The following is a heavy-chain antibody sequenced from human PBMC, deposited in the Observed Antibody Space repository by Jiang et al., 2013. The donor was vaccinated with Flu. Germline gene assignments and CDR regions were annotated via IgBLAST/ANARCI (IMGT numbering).Heavy chain of an antibody. CDR3: ARGDPITIFHGAYYYYGMDV. V-gene: IGHV1-2*02. Sequence: GAEVKKPGASVKVSCKASGYTFTGYYMHWVRQAPGQGLEWMGWINPNSGGTNYAQKFQGRVTMTRDTSISTAYMELSRLRSDDTAVYYCARGDPITIFHGAYYYYGMDVWGQGTTVTVSS. CDR2: INPNSGGT. J-gene: IGHJ6*02. CDR1: GYTFTGYY. D-gene: IGHD3-3*01.